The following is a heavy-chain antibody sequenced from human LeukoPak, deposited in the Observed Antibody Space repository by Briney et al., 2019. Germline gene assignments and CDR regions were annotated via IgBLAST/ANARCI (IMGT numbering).Heavy chain of an antibody. J-gene: IGHJ4*02. V-gene: IGHV6-1*01. CDR1: GDSVSSNIAA. CDR3: ARDVSAGADY. CDR2: TYYRSKWTF. Sequence: SQTLSLTCAISGDSVSSNIAAWNWFRQSPSRGLEWLGRTYYRSKWTFEYAVSVRGRISFDPDTSKNQVSLHLTSVTPEDTALYYCARDVSAGADYWGQGTLVTVSS. D-gene: IGHD6-13*01.